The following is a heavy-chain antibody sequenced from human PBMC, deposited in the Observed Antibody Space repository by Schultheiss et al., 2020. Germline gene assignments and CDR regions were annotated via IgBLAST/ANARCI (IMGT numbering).Heavy chain of an antibody. V-gene: IGHV3-23*01. CDR3: ARDRYYDSSGAFDY. J-gene: IGHJ4*02. CDR2: ISGSGSTI. D-gene: IGHD3-22*01. Sequence: GGSLRLSCAASGFTFSSYAMSWVRQAPGKGLEWVSAISGSGSTIYYADSVKGRFTISRDNAKNSLYLQMNSLRAEDTAVYYCARDRYYDSSGAFDYWGQGTLVTVSS. CDR1: GFTFSSYA.